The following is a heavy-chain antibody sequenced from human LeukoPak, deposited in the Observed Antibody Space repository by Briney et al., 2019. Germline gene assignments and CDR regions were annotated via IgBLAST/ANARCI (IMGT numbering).Heavy chain of an antibody. J-gene: IGHJ4*02. CDR2: IGISGGGI. Sequence: GGSLRLSCAASGFTFSKAWMNWVRQAPGKGLEWVSIIGISGGGIHYADSVKGRFTISRDNSKNTLYLQMNSLRAEDTAVYYCAIDPNWGVDYWGQGVLVTVSS. CDR1: GFTFSKAW. CDR3: AIDPNWGVDY. V-gene: IGHV3-23*01. D-gene: IGHD7-27*01.